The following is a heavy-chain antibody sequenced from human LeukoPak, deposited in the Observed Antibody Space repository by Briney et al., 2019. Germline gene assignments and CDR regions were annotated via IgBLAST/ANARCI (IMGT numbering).Heavy chain of an antibody. D-gene: IGHD5-24*01. J-gene: IGHJ4*02. CDR2: VRAYNGNT. CDR3: ARRDDYYDY. CDR1: GYTFTYYT. Sequence: ASVKVSCKASGYTFTYYTITWVRQAPGQGLEWMGWVRAYNGNTKYVQRLQGRVTMTTDTSTSTAYMELRSLTSDDTAVYCCARRDDYYDYWGQGTLVTVSS. V-gene: IGHV1-18*01.